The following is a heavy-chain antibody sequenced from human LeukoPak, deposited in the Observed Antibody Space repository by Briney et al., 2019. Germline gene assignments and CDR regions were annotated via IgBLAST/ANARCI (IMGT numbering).Heavy chain of an antibody. D-gene: IGHD3-3*01. Sequence: PGGSLRLSCAASGFTFSSYAMHWVRQAPGKGLEWVAVISYDGSNKYYADSVKGRFTISRDNSKNTLYLQMNSLRAEDTAVYYCARAGITIFGVVDYYYGMDVWGQGTTVTVSS. J-gene: IGHJ6*02. CDR3: ARAGITIFGVVDYYYGMDV. CDR1: GFTFSSYA. V-gene: IGHV3-30-3*01. CDR2: ISYDGSNK.